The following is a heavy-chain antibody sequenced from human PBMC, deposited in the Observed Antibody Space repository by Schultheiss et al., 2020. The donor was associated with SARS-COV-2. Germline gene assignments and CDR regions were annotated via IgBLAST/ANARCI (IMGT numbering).Heavy chain of an antibody. CDR1: GGSISSYY. J-gene: IGHJ4*02. Sequence: SETLSLTCTVSGGSISSYYWSWIRQPPGKGLEWIGYIYYSGSTYYNPSLKSRVTISVDTSKNQFSLKLSSVTAADTAVYYCARNNYYGSGSYPLGYWGQGTLVTVSS. V-gene: IGHV4-59*01. CDR3: ARNNYYGSGSYPLGY. D-gene: IGHD3-10*01. CDR2: IYYSGST.